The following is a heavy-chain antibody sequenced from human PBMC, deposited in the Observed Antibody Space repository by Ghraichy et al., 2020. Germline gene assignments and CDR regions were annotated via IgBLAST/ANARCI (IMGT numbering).Heavy chain of an antibody. V-gene: IGHV4-59*01. CDR3: ARVTDASGRYGGAQY. Sequence: SQTLSLTCTVSGGSISGSFWSWIRQPPGKGLEWIGYIYSSGSTNYNPSLKSRVTMSVDTSKNQFSLKLSSVTAADTAVYYCARVTDASGRYGGAQYWGRGTLVTVSS. CDR2: IYSSGST. D-gene: IGHD6-19*01. CDR1: GGSISGSF. J-gene: IGHJ4*02.